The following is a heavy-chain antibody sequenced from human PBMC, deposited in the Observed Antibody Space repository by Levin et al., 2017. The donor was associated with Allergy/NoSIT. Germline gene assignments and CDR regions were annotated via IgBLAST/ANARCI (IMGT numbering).Heavy chain of an antibody. CDR1: GYTFTSYG. V-gene: IGHV1-18*01. J-gene: IGHJ4*02. CDR2: ISAYNGNT. CDR3: ARGAHYYDSSGYYGY. D-gene: IGHD3-22*01. Sequence: ASVKVSCKASGYTFTSYGISWVRQAPGQGLEWMGWISAYNGNTNYAQKLQGRVTMTTDTSTSTAYMELRSLRSDDTAVYYCARGAHYYDSSGYYGYWGQGTLVTVSS.